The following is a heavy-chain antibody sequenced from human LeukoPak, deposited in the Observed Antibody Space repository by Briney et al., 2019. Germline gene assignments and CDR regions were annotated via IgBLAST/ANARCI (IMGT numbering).Heavy chain of an antibody. J-gene: IGHJ6*03. V-gene: IGHV1-69*06. CDR3: ARGYGDYEVEYYYYYMGV. CDR1: GGTFSSYA. CDR2: IIPIFGTA. D-gene: IGHD4-17*01. Sequence: SVKVSCKASGGTFSSYAISWVRQAPGQGLEWMGGIIPIFGTANYAQKFQGRVTITADKSTSTAYMELSSLRSEDTAVYYCARGYGDYEVEYYYYYMGVWGKGTTVTISS.